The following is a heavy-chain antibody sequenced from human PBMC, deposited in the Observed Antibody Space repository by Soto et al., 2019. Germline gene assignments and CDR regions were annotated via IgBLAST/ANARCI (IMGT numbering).Heavy chain of an antibody. Sequence: EVQLVESGGGLVKPGGSLRLSCAASGFTFNNAWMNWVRQAPGKGLEWVGRIKSKTDGGTTDFAAPVKGRFTISRDDSKATLCLQMNSLKTEYTAVYYCTTFGNYGGNSPFDYWCQGTLVTVSS. V-gene: IGHV3-15*07. D-gene: IGHD4-17*01. CDR3: TTFGNYGGNSPFDY. CDR2: IKSKTDGGTT. CDR1: GFTFNNAW. J-gene: IGHJ4*02.